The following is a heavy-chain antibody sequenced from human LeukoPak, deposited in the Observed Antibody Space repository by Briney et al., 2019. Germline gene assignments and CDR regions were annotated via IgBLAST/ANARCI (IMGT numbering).Heavy chain of an antibody. CDR3: ARRRRLVAFDP. CDR1: GGSIAIRNYY. J-gene: IGHJ5*02. D-gene: IGHD5-12*01. Sequence: SETLPLTCAVSGGSIAIRNYYWAWIRQSPGRGLEWLGSVYSSGSVYYNPSLKSRVTILVDTSKNQFALKLSSVTAADTAVYYCARRRRLVAFDPWGQGTLVTVSS. CDR2: VYSSGSV. V-gene: IGHV4-39*01.